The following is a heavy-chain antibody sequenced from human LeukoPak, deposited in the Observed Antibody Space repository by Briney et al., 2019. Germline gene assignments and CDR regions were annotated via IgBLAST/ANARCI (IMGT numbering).Heavy chain of an antibody. CDR2: IIPIFGTA. J-gene: IGHJ3*02. CDR3: ASMSSSWTGAFDI. Sequence: GASVKVSCKASGGTFSSYAISWVRQAPGQELEWMGGIIPIFGTANYAQKFQGRVTITADKSTSTAYMELSSLRSEDTAVYYCASMSSSWTGAFDIWGQGTMVTVSS. V-gene: IGHV1-69*06. D-gene: IGHD6-13*01. CDR1: GGTFSSYA.